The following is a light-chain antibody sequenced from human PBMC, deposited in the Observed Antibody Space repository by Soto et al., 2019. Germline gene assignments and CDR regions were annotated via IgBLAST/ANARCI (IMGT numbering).Light chain of an antibody. Sequence: DIVMTQSPLSLPVTPGEPASISCRSSQSLLHSNGYNYLDWYLQKPGQSPQLLIYLGSNRSSGVPDRFCGSGSGTAFTLKISRVEAEDVGVYYCMQALQTPVTFGQGTKLEIK. CDR3: MQALQTPVT. CDR2: LGS. V-gene: IGKV2-28*01. CDR1: QSLLHSNGYNY. J-gene: IGKJ2*01.